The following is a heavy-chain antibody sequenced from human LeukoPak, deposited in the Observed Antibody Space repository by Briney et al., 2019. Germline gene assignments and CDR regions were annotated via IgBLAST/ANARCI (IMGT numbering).Heavy chain of an antibody. CDR3: AKDGSGSYDHFDY. CDR2: ISYDGNNK. Sequence: GGSLILSCAASGFTFSGYGMHWVRQAPGKGLEWVAVISYDGNNKYYVDSVKGRFTISRDNSKKTLYLQMNSLRAEDTAVYYCAKDGSGSYDHFDYWGQGTLVTVSS. V-gene: IGHV3-30*18. J-gene: IGHJ4*02. CDR1: GFTFSGYG. D-gene: IGHD3-10*01.